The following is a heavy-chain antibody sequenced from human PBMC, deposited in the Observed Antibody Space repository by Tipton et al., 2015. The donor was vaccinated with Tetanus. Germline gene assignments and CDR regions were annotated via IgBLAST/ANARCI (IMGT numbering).Heavy chain of an antibody. D-gene: IGHD6-6*01. CDR3: ARDVFPYSSSD. J-gene: IGHJ4*02. Sequence: SLRLSCAASGFPFSNYAMSWVRQAPGKWLEWVANMNQDGSEIYYVDSVKGRFTISRDNAKRSLYLQMNSLRAEDTAIYYCARDVFPYSSSDWGQGTLVTVSS. CDR2: MNQDGSEI. V-gene: IGHV3-7*01. CDR1: GFPFSNYA.